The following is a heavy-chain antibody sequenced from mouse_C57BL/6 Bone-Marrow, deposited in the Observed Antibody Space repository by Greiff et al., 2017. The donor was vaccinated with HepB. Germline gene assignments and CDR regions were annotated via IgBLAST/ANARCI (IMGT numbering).Heavy chain of an antibody. V-gene: IGHV1-69*01. CDR3: ARADSEDYDDY. Sequence: QVQLQQPGAELVMPGASVKLSCKASGYTFTSYWMHWVKQRPGQGLEWIGEIDPSDSYTNYNQKFKGKSTLTVDKSSSTAYMQLSSLTSEDSAVYYCARADSEDYDDYWGQGTTLTVSS. J-gene: IGHJ2*01. CDR2: IDPSDSYT. D-gene: IGHD2-4*01. CDR1: GYTFTSYW.